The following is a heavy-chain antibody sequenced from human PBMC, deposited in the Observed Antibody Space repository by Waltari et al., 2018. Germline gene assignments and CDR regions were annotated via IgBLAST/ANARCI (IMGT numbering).Heavy chain of an antibody. D-gene: IGHD4-17*01. V-gene: IGHV4-38-2*01. Sequence: QVQLQESGPGLVKPSETLSLTCAVSGYSISSGYYWGWIRQPPGKGLEWIGSIYHSGSTYYNPSLKRRVTISVDTSKNQFSLKLSSVTAADTAVYYCARLDGDYFSPDYWGQGTLVTVSS. CDR2: IYHSGST. J-gene: IGHJ4*02. CDR3: ARLDGDYFSPDY. CDR1: GYSISSGYY.